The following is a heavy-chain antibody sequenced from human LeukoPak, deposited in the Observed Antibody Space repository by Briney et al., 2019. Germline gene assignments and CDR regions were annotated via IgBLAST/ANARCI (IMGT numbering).Heavy chain of an antibody. CDR1: GLTFSSYG. J-gene: IGHJ4*02. CDR3: ARVGAATGALDY. Sequence: GGSLRLSCAASGLTFSSYGMSWVRQAPGRGLEWVSVIGNDGRTYYANSVKGRFTISRDNAKNTLYLQMNSLRAEDTAVYYCARVGAATGALDYWGQGTLVTVSS. D-gene: IGHD6-13*01. V-gene: IGHV3-23*01. CDR2: IGNDGRT.